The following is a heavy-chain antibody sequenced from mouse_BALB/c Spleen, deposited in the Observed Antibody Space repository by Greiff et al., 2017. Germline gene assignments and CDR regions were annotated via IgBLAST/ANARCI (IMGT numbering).Heavy chain of an antibody. CDR1: GYTFTSYW. CDR2: IDPSDSYT. CDR3: ARSTMRGYFDY. D-gene: IGHD2-4*01. J-gene: IGHJ2*01. V-gene: IGHV1-69*02. Sequence: QVQLQQPGAELVKPGASVKLSCKASGYTFTSYWMHWVKQRPGQGLEWIGEIDPSDSYTNYNQKFKGKATLTVDKSSSTAYMQLSSLTSEDSAVYYCARSTMRGYFDYWGQGTTLTVSS.